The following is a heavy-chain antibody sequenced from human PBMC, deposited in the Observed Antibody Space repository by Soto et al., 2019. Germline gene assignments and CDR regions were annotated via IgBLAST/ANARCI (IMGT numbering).Heavy chain of an antibody. D-gene: IGHD6-19*01. J-gene: IGHJ4*02. CDR3: VKSRAGDFDY. CDR1: GFAFSSSV. V-gene: IGHV3-23*01. Sequence: EVQLLESGGDLVQPGGSLRLSCAASGFAFSSSVMGWVRQAPGKGLEWVSTITVRGDGTFYADSVKGRFSISRDNSENTLSLQINSLRPDDTATYYCVKSRAGDFDYWGQGTLVTVSS. CDR2: ITVRGDGT.